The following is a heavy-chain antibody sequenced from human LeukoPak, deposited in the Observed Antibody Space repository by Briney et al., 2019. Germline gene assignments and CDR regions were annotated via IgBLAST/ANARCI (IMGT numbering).Heavy chain of an antibody. CDR1: GGSISSSSYY. CDR3: ASPGISAAGNWFDP. V-gene: IGHV4-39*01. CDR2: IYYSGST. J-gene: IGHJ5*02. Sequence: SETLSLTCTVSGGSISSSSYYWGWIRQPPGKGLEWIGSIYYSGSTYYNPSLKSRVTISVDTSKNQFSLKLSSVTAADTAVYYCASPGISAAGNWFDPWGQGTLVTVSS. D-gene: IGHD6-13*01.